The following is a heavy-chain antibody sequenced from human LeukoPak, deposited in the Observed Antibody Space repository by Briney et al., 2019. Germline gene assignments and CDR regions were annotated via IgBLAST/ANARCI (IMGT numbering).Heavy chain of an antibody. V-gene: IGHV3-23*01. D-gene: IGHD3-10*01. J-gene: IGHJ4*02. CDR3: ARWLLLWFGELAN. CDR1: GFTFSSYA. CDR2: ISGSSDIT. Sequence: PGGSLRLSCAASGFTFSSYAMSWVRQAPGKGLEWVSVISGSSDITYYADSVKGRFTISRDNSKNTLYLQMNSLRAEDTAVYYCARWLLLWFGELANWGQGTLVTVSS.